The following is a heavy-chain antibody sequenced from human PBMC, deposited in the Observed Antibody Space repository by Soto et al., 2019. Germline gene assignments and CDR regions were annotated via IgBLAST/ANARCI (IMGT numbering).Heavy chain of an antibody. V-gene: IGHV3-21*01. CDR1: GFTFSSYS. J-gene: IGHJ6*02. Sequence: EVQLVESGGGLVKPGGSLRLSCAASGFTFSSYSMNWVRQAPGKGLEWVSSISSSSSYIYYADSVKGRFTISRDNAKNSLYLQMNSLRAEDTAVYYCAREPLWFGELLNYYYYGMDVWGQGTTVTVSS. CDR2: ISSSSSYI. CDR3: AREPLWFGELLNYYYYGMDV. D-gene: IGHD3-10*01.